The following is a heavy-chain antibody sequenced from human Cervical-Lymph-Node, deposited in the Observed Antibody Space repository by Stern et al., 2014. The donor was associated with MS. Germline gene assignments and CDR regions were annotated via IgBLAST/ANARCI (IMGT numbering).Heavy chain of an antibody. Sequence: VQLLESGAEVKKPGASVKVSCKASGYTFSNYGISWVRLAPGQGLEWMGWISTYNGNTHYAQKLQGRITLTTDTSTNTAYMELRSLRSDDTALYYCARVRVIPAATFDYWGQGTLVTVSS. D-gene: IGHD2-2*01. CDR2: ISTYNGNT. CDR3: ARVRVIPAATFDY. J-gene: IGHJ4*02. V-gene: IGHV1-18*01. CDR1: GYTFSNYG.